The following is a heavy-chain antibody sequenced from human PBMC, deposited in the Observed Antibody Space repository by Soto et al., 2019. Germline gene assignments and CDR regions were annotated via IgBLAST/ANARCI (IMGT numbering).Heavy chain of an antibody. Sequence: EVQLVESGGGLVKPGGSLRLSCAASGFTFSSYSMNWVRQAPGKGLEWVSSISSSSSYIYYADSVKGRFTISRDNAKNSLYLQMNSLRAEDTAVYYCARDGMAGTTFDYWGQGTLVTVSS. J-gene: IGHJ4*02. CDR3: ARDGMAGTTFDY. CDR2: ISSSSSYI. D-gene: IGHD6-19*01. V-gene: IGHV3-21*01. CDR1: GFTFSSYS.